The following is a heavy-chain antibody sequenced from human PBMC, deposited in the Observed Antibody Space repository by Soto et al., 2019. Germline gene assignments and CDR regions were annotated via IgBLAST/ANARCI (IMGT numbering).Heavy chain of an antibody. CDR1: GFTFSSYG. Sequence: GGSLRLSCAASGFTFSSYGMHWVRQAPGKGLEWVAVIWYDGSNKYYADSVKGRFTISRDNSKNTLYLQMNSLRAEDTAVYYCARDRIPMIVVVHGMDVWGQGTTVTVSS. V-gene: IGHV3-33*01. CDR2: IWYDGSNK. CDR3: ARDRIPMIVVVHGMDV. J-gene: IGHJ6*02. D-gene: IGHD3-22*01.